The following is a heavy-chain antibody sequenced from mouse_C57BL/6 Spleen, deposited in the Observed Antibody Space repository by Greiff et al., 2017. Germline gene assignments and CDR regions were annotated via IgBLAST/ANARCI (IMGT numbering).Heavy chain of an antibody. Sequence: EVQLVESGGGLVKPGGSLKLSCAASGFTFSSYAMSWVRQTPEKRLEWVATISDGGSYTYYPDNVKGRFTISRDNAKNNLYLQMSHLKSEDTAMYYCARADGYYPYYAMDYWRQGTSVTVSS. V-gene: IGHV5-4*01. D-gene: IGHD2-3*01. CDR3: ARADGYYPYYAMDY. CDR1: GFTFSSYA. CDR2: ISDGGSYT. J-gene: IGHJ4*01.